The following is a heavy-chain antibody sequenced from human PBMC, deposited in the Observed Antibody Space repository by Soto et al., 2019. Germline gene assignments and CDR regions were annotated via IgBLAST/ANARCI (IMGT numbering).Heavy chain of an antibody. J-gene: IGHJ4*02. CDR2: IYHSGTT. Sequence: QLQLQESGPGLGKPSETLSLTGTVSGDSITSNSYFWAWIRQPPGKGLEWIGSIYHSGTTYYNPSLKSRVTISVDRSKNQFSLKLSSVTAADTAVYYCARHFSGDYFDYWGQGALVTVSS. CDR3: ARHFSGDYFDY. V-gene: IGHV4-39*01. CDR1: GDSITSNSYF.